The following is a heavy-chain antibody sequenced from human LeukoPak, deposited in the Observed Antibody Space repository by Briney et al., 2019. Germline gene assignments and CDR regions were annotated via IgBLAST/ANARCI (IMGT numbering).Heavy chain of an antibody. CDR2: ISNSGGST. Sequence: GGSLRLSCAASGFTFSSYAMSWVRQAPGKGLEWVSVISNSGGSTDDADSVKGRFTISRDNSKNTLYLQMNSLRAEDTAVYYCANLRKSLWIPEFDYWGQGTLVTVSS. CDR3: ANLRKSLWIPEFDY. CDR1: GFTFSSYA. D-gene: IGHD1-1*01. V-gene: IGHV3-23*01. J-gene: IGHJ4*02.